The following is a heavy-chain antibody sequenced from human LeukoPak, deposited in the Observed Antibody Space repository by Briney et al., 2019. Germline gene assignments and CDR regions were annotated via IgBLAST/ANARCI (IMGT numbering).Heavy chain of an antibody. Sequence: QPGGSLRLSCAASGFTFSSYGMNWVRQAPGKGLEWVSYISSSGSTIYYADSVKGRFTISRDNAKNSLYLQMNSLRAEDTAVYYCARHSGSYRCFDYWGQGTLVTVSS. CDR1: GFTFSSYG. V-gene: IGHV3-48*03. CDR3: ARHSGSYRCFDY. CDR2: ISSSGSTI. D-gene: IGHD1-26*01. J-gene: IGHJ4*02.